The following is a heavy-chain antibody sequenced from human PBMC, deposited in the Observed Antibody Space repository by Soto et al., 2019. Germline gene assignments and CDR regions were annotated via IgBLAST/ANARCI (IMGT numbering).Heavy chain of an antibody. V-gene: IGHV3-74*01. CDR2: TNKDGASS. J-gene: IGHJ3*02. CDR1: GFTFSAFW. Sequence: EVQLVESGGDFVQPGGSLRLSGEASGFTFSAFWMHWVRHVPWEGLMWISRTNKDGASSEYADYVKGRFSVSIDNAKNTMFWHMTGVRGEDTAVYYCARDDLRRTEALDIWGQGTVVTVSS. CDR3: ARDDLRRTEALDI. D-gene: IGHD2-21*01.